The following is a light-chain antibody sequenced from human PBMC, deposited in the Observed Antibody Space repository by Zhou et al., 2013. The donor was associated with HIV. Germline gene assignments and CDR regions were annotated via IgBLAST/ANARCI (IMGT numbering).Light chain of an antibody. CDR3: QQYNNWPT. CDR1: QSVSSTY. Sequence: EIVLTQSPGTLSLSPGERATLSCRASQSVSSTYLAWYQQKPGQAPRLLIYDASTRATGIPDRFSGGGSGTDFTLIISRLEPEDFAVYYCQQYNNWPTFGGGTKVDI. J-gene: IGKJ4*01. V-gene: IGKV3D-20*02. CDR2: DAS.